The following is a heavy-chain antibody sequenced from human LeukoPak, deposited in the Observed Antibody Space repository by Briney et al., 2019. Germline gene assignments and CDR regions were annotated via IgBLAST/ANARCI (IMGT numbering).Heavy chain of an antibody. Sequence: SVKVSCKASGGTFSSYAISWVRQAPGQGLEGMGGIIPIFGRANYAQKFQGRVTITADESTSTAYMELSSLRSEDTAVYYCARDRWDIVVVLNWFDPWGQGTLVTVSS. CDR3: ARDRWDIVVVLNWFDP. CDR2: IIPIFGRA. CDR1: GGTFSSYA. J-gene: IGHJ5*02. D-gene: IGHD2-2*01. V-gene: IGHV1-69*13.